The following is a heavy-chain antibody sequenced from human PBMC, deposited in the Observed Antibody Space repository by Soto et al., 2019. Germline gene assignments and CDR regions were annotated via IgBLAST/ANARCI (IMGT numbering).Heavy chain of an antibody. CDR2: INPHGGST. D-gene: IGHD1-26*01. J-gene: IGHJ5*02. CDR1: RDTFTSYY. Sequence: QLVQSGGEVKQPGASVKVSCKAPRDTFTSYYINWVRQAPVQGLEWMGVINPHGGSTAYAQKFKGRETLTRETSASTVYMEVSSLTSEDTAMYYCARSSGGNFGIIIEGTNWFAPWGQGTLVTVSS. V-gene: IGHV1-46*01. CDR3: ARSSGGNFGIIIEGTNWFAP.